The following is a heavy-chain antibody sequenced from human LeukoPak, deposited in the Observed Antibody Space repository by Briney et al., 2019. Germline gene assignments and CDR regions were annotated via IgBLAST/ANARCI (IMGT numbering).Heavy chain of an antibody. CDR3: AKDGYDILTGYYAFDI. Sequence: GGSLRLSCAASGFTFSSYAMSWVRQAPGKGLEWVSAISGSGGSTYYADSVKGRFTISRDNSKNTLYLQMNSLRAEDTAVYYCAKDGYDILTGYYAFDIWGQGTMVTVSS. D-gene: IGHD3-9*01. J-gene: IGHJ3*02. CDR2: ISGSGGST. CDR1: GFTFSSYA. V-gene: IGHV3-23*01.